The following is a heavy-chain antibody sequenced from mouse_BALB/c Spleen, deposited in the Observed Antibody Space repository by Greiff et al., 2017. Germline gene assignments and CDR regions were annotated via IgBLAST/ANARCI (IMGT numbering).Heavy chain of an antibody. CDR3: TRGRSSYVHYWYFDV. J-gene: IGHJ1*01. D-gene: IGHD1-1*01. V-gene: IGHV6-6*02. CDR2: IRLKSNNYAT. CDR1: GFTFSNYW. Sequence: EVKLMESGGGLVQPGGSMKLSCVASGFTFSNYWMNWVRQSPEKGLEWVAEIRLKSNNYATHYAESVKGRFTISRDDSKSSVYLQMNNLRAEDTGIYYCTRGRSSYVHYWYFDVWGAGTTVTISS.